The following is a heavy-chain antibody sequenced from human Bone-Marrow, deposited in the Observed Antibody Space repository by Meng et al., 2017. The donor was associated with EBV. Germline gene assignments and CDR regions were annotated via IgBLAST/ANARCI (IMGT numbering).Heavy chain of an antibody. D-gene: IGHD3-10*01. CDR1: GYPFSSFT. Sequence: QIQLVQSGGEVQKPGASVCVSWKPSGYPFSSFTLNWVRQVPGQGFEWVGWIHGYSANTHYAQKFHGRVNMSTDTSTDTSYMELKNLRPDDTAIYYCVRFSNYVLDHWGQGTLVTVSS. V-gene: IGHV1-18*01. CDR3: VRFSNYVLDH. J-gene: IGHJ4*02. CDR2: IHGYSANT.